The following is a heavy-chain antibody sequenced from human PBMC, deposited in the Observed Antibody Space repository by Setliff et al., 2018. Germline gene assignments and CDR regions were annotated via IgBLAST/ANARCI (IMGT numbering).Heavy chain of an antibody. CDR3: AISSLSICSGGTCPNAFDV. Sequence: ASVKVSCKASGYTFTNYGITWVRQAPGQGPEWMGWIFPKTGNTNYAHKLQGRVSMTTDTSTGTAYMELRSLSSDDTAVYYCAISSLSICSGGTCPNAFDVWGQGTMVTVS. V-gene: IGHV1-18*01. D-gene: IGHD2-15*01. CDR1: GYTFTNYG. CDR2: IFPKTGNT. J-gene: IGHJ3*01.